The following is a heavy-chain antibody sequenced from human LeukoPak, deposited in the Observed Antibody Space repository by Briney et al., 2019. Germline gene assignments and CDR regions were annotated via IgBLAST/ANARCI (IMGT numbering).Heavy chain of an antibody. CDR2: ITGSGGST. J-gene: IGHJ4*02. CDR1: GFTFSSYA. V-gene: IGHV3-23*01. D-gene: IGHD4-23*01. CDR3: AKDYGDNPFDY. Sequence: GGSLRLSCAASGFTFSSYAMSWVRQAPGKGLEWVSAITGSGGSTYYADSVKGRFTISRDNPKNTLYLQMNSLRPEDTAVYYCAKDYGDNPFDYWGQGTLVTVSS.